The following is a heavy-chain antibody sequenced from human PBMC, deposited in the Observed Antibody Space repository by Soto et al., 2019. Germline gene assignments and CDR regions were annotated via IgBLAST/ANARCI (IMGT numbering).Heavy chain of an antibody. CDR3: AKGPDCSSPSCYISAWFDY. V-gene: IGHV3-23*01. CDR1: GFTFSSYS. J-gene: IGHJ4*02. CDR2: ISGSGVST. Sequence: GGSLRLSCAASGFTFSSYSISWVRQAPWKGLEWVSAISGSGVSTYYADSVKGRFTISRDNSKNTLYLQMNSLRAEDTAVYYCAKGPDCSSPSCYISAWFDYCGQGTLVTVSS. D-gene: IGHD2-2*02.